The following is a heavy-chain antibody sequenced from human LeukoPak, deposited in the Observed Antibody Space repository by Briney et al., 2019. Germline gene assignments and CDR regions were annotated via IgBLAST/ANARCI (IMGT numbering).Heavy chain of an antibody. V-gene: IGHV4-34*01. D-gene: IGHD5-24*01. J-gene: IGHJ6*02. Sequence: SETLSFNCAVYGGSFCGYYWSWIRQPPGKGLEWIGEINHSGSTNYNPSLKSRVTISVDTSKNQFSLKLSSVTAADTAVYYCAGKRWLQFRYYYYGMDVWGQGTTVTVSS. CDR3: AGKRWLQFRYYYYGMDV. CDR2: INHSGST. CDR1: GGSFCGYY.